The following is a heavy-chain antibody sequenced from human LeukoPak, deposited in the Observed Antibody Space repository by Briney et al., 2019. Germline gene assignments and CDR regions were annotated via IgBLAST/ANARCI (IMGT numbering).Heavy chain of an antibody. CDR3: ASYDSSGYYSPY. D-gene: IGHD3-22*01. CDR2: IIPILGLA. V-gene: IGHV1-69*04. CDR1: GGTFSSYA. J-gene: IGHJ4*02. Sequence: GASVKVSCKASGGTFSSYAISWVRQAPGQGLEWMGRIIPILGLANYAQKFQGRVTITADKSTSTAYMELSSLRSEDTAVYYCASYDSSGYYSPYWGQGTLVTVSS.